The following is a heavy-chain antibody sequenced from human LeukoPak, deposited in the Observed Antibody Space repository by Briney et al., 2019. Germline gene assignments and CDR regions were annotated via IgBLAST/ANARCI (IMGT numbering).Heavy chain of an antibody. D-gene: IGHD4-17*01. CDR3: ATYFYGEYGSYYFDY. V-gene: IGHV4-4*02. CDR1: GAFITNSHW. Sequence: SGTLSPTCAVSGAFITNSHWWSWARQPPGKGLEWIGEIYHSGTTNYNPSLKSRVTMSVDKSKNQFSLKLSSVTAADTAVYYCATYFYGEYGSYYFDYWGQGTLVTVSS. CDR2: IYHSGTT. J-gene: IGHJ4*02.